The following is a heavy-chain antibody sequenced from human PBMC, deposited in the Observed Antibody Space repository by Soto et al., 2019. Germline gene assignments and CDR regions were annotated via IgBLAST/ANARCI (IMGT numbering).Heavy chain of an antibody. Sequence: PSETLSLTCAVYGGSFSGYYWSWIRQLPGKGLEWIGEINHSGSTNYNPSLKSRVTISVDTSKNQFSLKLSSVTAADTAVYYCARGVTMVRGATMAHWGQGTLVTVSS. V-gene: IGHV4-34*01. J-gene: IGHJ4*02. CDR1: GGSFSGYY. D-gene: IGHD3-10*01. CDR3: ARGVTMVRGATMAH. CDR2: INHSGST.